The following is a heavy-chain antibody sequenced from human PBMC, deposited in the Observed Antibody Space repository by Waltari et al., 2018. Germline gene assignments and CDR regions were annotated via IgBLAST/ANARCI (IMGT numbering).Heavy chain of an antibody. Sequence: QVQLVQSGAEVKKPGSSVKVSCKASGGTFSSYAISWVRQAPGQGREWMGGILPIFGTANYGKKFQGRVTITADESTSTAYMELSSLRSEDTAVYYCARADGGSYWFDPWGQGTLVTVSS. V-gene: IGHV1-69*01. CDR2: ILPIFGTA. J-gene: IGHJ5*02. D-gene: IGHD1-26*01. CDR1: GGTFSSYA. CDR3: ARADGGSYWFDP.